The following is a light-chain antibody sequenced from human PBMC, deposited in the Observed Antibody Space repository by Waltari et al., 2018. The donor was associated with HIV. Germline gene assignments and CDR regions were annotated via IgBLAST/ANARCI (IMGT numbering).Light chain of an antibody. V-gene: IGLV2-8*01. CDR1: NSDVGSHNY. Sequence: SALPQHSSASGSPGQSVTTPRTGNNSDVGSHNYAPWFQQHPGQAHKLMFYDVTKRPSGVPDRFSGAKSGNTASLTVSGLQAEDEADYYCASHAGSKDVFGGGTRLTVL. CDR3: ASHAGSKDV. CDR2: DVT. J-gene: IGLJ2*01.